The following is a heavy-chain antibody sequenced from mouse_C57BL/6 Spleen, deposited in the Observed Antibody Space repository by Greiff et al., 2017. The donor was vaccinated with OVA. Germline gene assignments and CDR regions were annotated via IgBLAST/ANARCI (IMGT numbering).Heavy chain of an antibody. CDR3: ARYLTVVATNYYAMDY. Sequence: VQLQQSGAELVKPGASVKLSCKASGYTFTSYWMHWVKQRPGQGLEWIGMIHPNSGSTNYNEKFKSKATLTVDKSSSTAYMQLSSPTSEDSAVYYCARYLTVVATNYYAMDYWGQGTSVTVSS. D-gene: IGHD1-1*01. V-gene: IGHV1-64*01. CDR1: GYTFTSYW. CDR2: IHPNSGST. J-gene: IGHJ4*01.